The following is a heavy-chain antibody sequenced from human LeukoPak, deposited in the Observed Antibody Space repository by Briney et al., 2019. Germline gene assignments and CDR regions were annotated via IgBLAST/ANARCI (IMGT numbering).Heavy chain of an antibody. CDR2: ISSSGSTI. CDR3: ARVVNPYNPGRYFDY. Sequence: GGSLRLSCAASGFTFSDYYMSWIRQAPGKGLEWVSYISSSGSTIYYADSVEGRFTISEDNAQKSLYLQMSSLRAEVTAVYYCARVVNPYNPGRYFDYWGQGTLVTVSS. V-gene: IGHV3-11*04. J-gene: IGHJ4*02. CDR1: GFTFSDYY. D-gene: IGHD1-1*01.